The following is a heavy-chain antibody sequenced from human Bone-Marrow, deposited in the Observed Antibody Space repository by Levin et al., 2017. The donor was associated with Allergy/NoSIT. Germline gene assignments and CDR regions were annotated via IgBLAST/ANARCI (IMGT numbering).Heavy chain of an antibody. V-gene: IGHV3-73*01. CDR3: TRQGGIAVAGTYYYYYYMDV. CDR2: IRSKANSYAT. CDR1: GFTFSGSA. Sequence: PGGSLRLSCAASGFTFSGSAMHWVRQASGKGLEWVGRIRSKANSYATAYAASVKGRFTISRDDSKNTAYLQMNSLKTEDTAVYYCTRQGGIAVAGTYYYYYYMDVWGKGTTVTVSS. J-gene: IGHJ6*03. D-gene: IGHD6-19*01.